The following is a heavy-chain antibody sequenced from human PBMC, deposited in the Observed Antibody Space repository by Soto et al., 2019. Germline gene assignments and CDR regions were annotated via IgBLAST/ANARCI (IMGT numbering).Heavy chain of an antibody. CDR3: VCVAGTGLPGVGRA. Sequence: EVQLAESGGGILEPGGSLRLSCAASGFTFSSYWMHWVRQAQGKGLVWVAHVNSAGSSTSYADSVKGRFTISRDNAKNTLLRDMSSLRGDNTAVYSCVCVAGTGLPGVGRAWGQGTLVTVSS. CDR2: VNSAGSST. D-gene: IGHD1-26*01. J-gene: IGHJ5*02. V-gene: IGHV3-74*01. CDR1: GFTFSSYW.